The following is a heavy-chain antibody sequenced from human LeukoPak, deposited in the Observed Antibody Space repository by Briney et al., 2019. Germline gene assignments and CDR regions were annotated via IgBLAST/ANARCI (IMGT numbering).Heavy chain of an antibody. CDR3: AQDGTSYYYIYY. Sequence: GGSLRLSCAASGFTFNNYSMHWVRQAPGKGLEWLAFIRYDGSNTYYADSVKGRFTVSRDDSKNTLYLQMNSLRGDDTAVYKEAQDGTSYYYIYYWGQGTLVTVSS. CDR1: GFTFNNYS. V-gene: IGHV3-30*02. J-gene: IGHJ4*02. D-gene: IGHD1-14*01. CDR2: IRYDGSNT.